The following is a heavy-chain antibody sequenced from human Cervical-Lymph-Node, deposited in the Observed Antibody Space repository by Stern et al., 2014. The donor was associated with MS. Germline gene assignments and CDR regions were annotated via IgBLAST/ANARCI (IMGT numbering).Heavy chain of an antibody. Sequence: QVQLVESGPGLVKPSETLSLTCSVSGGSMSGYYWSWIRQPPGKGLEGLGYISYSGSTTNTPSLKNRVTISAHTSKTPLARNLASLTAADTAVYYCARMTQLLRSDCDPWGRGTLVIVSS. CDR1: GGSMSGYY. CDR2: ISYSGST. D-gene: IGHD4-17*01. CDR3: ARMTQLLRSDCDP. V-gene: IGHV4-59*08. J-gene: IGHJ5*02.